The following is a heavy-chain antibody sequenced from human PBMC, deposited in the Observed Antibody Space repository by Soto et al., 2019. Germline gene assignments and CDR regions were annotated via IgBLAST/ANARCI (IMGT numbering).Heavy chain of an antibody. CDR1: GFTLSSHT. Sequence: PGGSLRLSCAASGFTLSSHTMNWVRQAPGKGLEWVSSISSDSSYKYYTDSVTGRFTVSRDNAKNSLYLQMNSLRAEGTAVYYCARGFCTRSSCYIGGFYYYGMDVWGQGATVTVSS. J-gene: IGHJ6*02. V-gene: IGHV3-21*01. CDR3: ARGFCTRSSCYIGGFYYYGMDV. D-gene: IGHD2-2*02. CDR2: ISSDSSYK.